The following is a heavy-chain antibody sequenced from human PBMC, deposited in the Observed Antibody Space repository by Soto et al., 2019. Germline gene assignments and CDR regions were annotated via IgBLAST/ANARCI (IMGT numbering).Heavy chain of an antibody. CDR2: ISYDGSNK. CDR3: ARDRGAAAGTGYFDY. J-gene: IGHJ4*02. V-gene: IGHV3-30-3*01. CDR1: GFTFSSYA. Sequence: QVQLVESGGGVVQPGRSLRLSCAASGFTFSSYAMHWVRQAPGKGLEWVAVISYDGSNKYYADSVKGRFTISRDNSKNTLYLQMNSLRAEDTAVYYCARDRGAAAGTGYFDYLGQGTLVTVSS. D-gene: IGHD6-13*01.